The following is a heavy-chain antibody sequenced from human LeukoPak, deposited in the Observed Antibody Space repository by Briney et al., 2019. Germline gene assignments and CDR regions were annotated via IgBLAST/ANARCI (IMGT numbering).Heavy chain of an antibody. CDR3: ARVWCANGVCYGFDY. J-gene: IGHJ4*02. D-gene: IGHD2-8*01. Sequence: ASVKVSCKASGGTFSSYAISWVRQAPGQGLEWMGWINPNSGGTNYAQKFQGRVTMTRDTSISTAYMELSRLRSDDTAVYYCARVWCANGVCYGFDYWGQGTLVTVSS. V-gene: IGHV1-2*02. CDR2: INPNSGGT. CDR1: GGTFSSYA.